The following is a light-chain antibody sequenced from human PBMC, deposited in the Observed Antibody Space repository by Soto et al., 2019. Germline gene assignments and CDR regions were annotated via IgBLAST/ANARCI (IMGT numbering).Light chain of an antibody. Sequence: EFTQSPGTLSLSPGERATLSCRASQSVSSSHLAWYQQKRGQAPRLLIYDTSTRATGIPERFSVGGSGTDFTLTITRLEHEDFAVYYCQQQGTSPITFGQGTRLEIK. CDR1: QSVSSSH. CDR2: DTS. CDR3: QQQGTSPIT. V-gene: IGKV3-20*01. J-gene: IGKJ5*01.